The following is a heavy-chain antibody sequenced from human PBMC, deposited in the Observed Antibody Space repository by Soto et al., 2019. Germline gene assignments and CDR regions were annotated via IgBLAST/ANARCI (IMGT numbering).Heavy chain of an antibody. Sequence: QVQLQESGPGLVKPSQTLSLTCTVSGGSISSGDYYWSWIRQPPGKGLEWIGYIYYSGSTYYNPSLMSRVTIPVDTSKNQFSLKLSSVTAADTAVYYCARALTYGGNSVDYWGQGTLVTVSS. CDR3: ARALTYGGNSVDY. V-gene: IGHV4-30-4*01. D-gene: IGHD4-17*01. J-gene: IGHJ4*02. CDR2: IYYSGST. CDR1: GGSISSGDYY.